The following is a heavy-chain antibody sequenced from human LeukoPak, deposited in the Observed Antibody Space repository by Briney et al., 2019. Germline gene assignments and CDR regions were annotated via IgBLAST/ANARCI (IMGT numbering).Heavy chain of an antibody. J-gene: IGHJ4*02. CDR3: ARGGVVVTAVRFGY. Sequence: ASVKVSCKASGYTFTSYGISWVRQAPGQGLEWMGWISAYNGNTHYAQKLQGRVTMTTDTSTSTVYMELRSLRSDDTAVYYCARGGVVVTAVRFGYWGQGTLVTVAS. CDR1: GYTFTSYG. V-gene: IGHV1-18*01. CDR2: ISAYNGNT. D-gene: IGHD2-21*02.